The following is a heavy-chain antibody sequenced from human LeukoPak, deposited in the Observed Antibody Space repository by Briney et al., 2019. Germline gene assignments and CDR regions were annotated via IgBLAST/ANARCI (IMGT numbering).Heavy chain of an antibody. V-gene: IGHV1-18*01. Sequence: ASVKVSCKASGYTFTSYGISWVRQAPGQGLEWMGWISAYNGNTNYAQKLQGRVTMTTDTSTSTAYMELRSLRSDDTAVYYCARDLAWDIVVVPAADAFDIWGQGTMVTVSS. J-gene: IGHJ3*02. CDR1: GYTFTSYG. D-gene: IGHD2-2*01. CDR3: ARDLAWDIVVVPAADAFDI. CDR2: ISAYNGNT.